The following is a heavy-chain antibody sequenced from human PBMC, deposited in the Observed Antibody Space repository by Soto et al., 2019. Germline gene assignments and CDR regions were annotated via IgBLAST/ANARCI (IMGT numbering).Heavy chain of an antibody. CDR3: ARSGYYYPLDFDH. D-gene: IGHD3-22*01. J-gene: IGHJ4*02. CDR2: ISGSGGST. V-gene: IGHV3-23*01. CDR1: GFTFSSSA. Sequence: GGALRVSCADSGFTFSSSAMSWFRQAPGKGLEWVSAISGSGGSTYYADTVKGRFTVSRDNSKNTLYLQMNSLRAEDTAVYYCARSGYYYPLDFDHWGQGNLVPVSS.